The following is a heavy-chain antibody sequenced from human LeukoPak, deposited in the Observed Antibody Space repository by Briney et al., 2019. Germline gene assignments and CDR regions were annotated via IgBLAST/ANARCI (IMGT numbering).Heavy chain of an antibody. CDR1: GGSFSGYY. D-gene: IGHD5-24*01. J-gene: IGHJ4*02. Sequence: SETLSLTCAVYGGSFSGYYWSWIRQPPGKGLEWIGEINHSGSTNYNPSLKSRVTISVDTSKNHFSLRLSSVTAADTAVYYCARHEEEDGYNAKTLDYWGQGALVTVSS. CDR2: INHSGST. CDR3: ARHEEEDGYNAKTLDY. V-gene: IGHV4-34*01.